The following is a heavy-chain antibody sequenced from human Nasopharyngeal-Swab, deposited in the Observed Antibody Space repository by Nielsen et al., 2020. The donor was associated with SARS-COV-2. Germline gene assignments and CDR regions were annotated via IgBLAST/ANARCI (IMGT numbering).Heavy chain of an antibody. CDR3: ARQGVFVPAYFHQYYMDV. Sequence: GESLQISCAASGFSFSTYWMAWVRQASGKGREWVANIKQDGSEKYYVDSVKGRFTVSRDNPKNLLYLQVNSLRAEDTAVYYCARQGVFVPAYFHQYYMDVWGKGTTVTVSS. D-gene: IGHD3-16*02. CDR1: GFSFSTYW. CDR2: IKQDGSEK. J-gene: IGHJ6*03. V-gene: IGHV3-7*03.